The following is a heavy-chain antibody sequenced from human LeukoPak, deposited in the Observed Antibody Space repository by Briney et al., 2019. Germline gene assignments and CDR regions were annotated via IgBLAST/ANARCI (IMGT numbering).Heavy chain of an antibody. Sequence: GGSLRLSCAASGFTFSSYGMHWVRQAPGKGLEWVAVISYDGSNRYYADSVKGRFTISRDNSKNTLYLQMNSLRVEDTAVYYCAKVLYCSSTSCYEGIDYWGQGTLVTVSS. CDR2: ISYDGSNR. CDR1: GFTFSSYG. J-gene: IGHJ4*02. CDR3: AKVLYCSSTSCYEGIDY. D-gene: IGHD2-2*01. V-gene: IGHV3-30*18.